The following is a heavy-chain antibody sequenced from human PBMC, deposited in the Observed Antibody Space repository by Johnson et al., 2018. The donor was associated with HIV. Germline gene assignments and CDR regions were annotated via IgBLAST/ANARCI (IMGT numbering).Heavy chain of an antibody. D-gene: IGHD1-1*01. J-gene: IGHJ3*02. V-gene: IGHV3-30*04. CDR3: AKDQSWIGTGHDTFDI. CDR1: GFTFSSYG. CDR2: ISYDGSDK. Sequence: QMQLVESGGGVVQPGRSLRLSCAASGFTFSSYGMHWVRQAPAKGLEWVAVISYDGSDKDYADSVKGRFTISRDSSKNTLYLQMNSLRAEDTAVYYCAKDQSWIGTGHDTFDIWGQGTMVTVSS.